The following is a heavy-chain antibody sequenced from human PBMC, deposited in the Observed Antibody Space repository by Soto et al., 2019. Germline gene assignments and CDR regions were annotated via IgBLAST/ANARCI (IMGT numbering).Heavy chain of an antibody. J-gene: IGHJ5*02. Sequence: QVQLQQSGPGLVKPSQTLSLTCAISVDSVSSNDAVWNWIRQSPSSGLEWMGRTYYRSIWQTEYAVSVKGRMAINPDASKNPFSLQRNSVTPQDTAMYYCARLGGNSWLDHWGQGTLVTVSA. CDR3: ARLGGNSWLDH. CDR1: VDSVSSNDAV. CDR2: TYYRSIWQT. V-gene: IGHV6-1*01.